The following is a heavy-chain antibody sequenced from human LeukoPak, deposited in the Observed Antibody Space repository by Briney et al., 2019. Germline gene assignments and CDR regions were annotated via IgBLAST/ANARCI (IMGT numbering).Heavy chain of an antibody. CDR2: ISSSSSTI. J-gene: IGHJ6*04. CDR1: GFTFSSYS. V-gene: IGHV3-48*04. Sequence: PGGSLRLSCAASGFTFSSYSMNWVRQAPGKGLEWVSYISSSSSTIYYADSVKGRFTISRDNAKNSLYLQMNSLRAEDTAVYYCAREGMFLRFLASVWGKGTTVTVSS. D-gene: IGHD3-3*01. CDR3: AREGMFLRFLASV.